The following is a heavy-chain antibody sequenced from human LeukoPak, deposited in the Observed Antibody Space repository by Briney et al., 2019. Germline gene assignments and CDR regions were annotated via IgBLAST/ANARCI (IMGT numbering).Heavy chain of an antibody. J-gene: IGHJ4*02. CDR2: MRYDGSNE. CDR3: ARQTQYYDILTGYYNPLDY. Sequence: GGSLRLSCVASGFTFRTYGMHWVRQAPGKGLEWVAFMRYDGSNEYYADSVKGRFTISRDNSKNTLYLQMNSLRAEDTAVYYCARQTQYYDILTGYYNPLDYWGQGTLVTVSS. V-gene: IGHV3-30*02. CDR1: GFTFRTYG. D-gene: IGHD3-9*01.